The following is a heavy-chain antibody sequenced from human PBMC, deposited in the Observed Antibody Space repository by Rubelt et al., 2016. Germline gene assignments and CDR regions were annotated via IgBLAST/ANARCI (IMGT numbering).Heavy chain of an antibody. Sequence: EVQLVESGGGLVQPGRSLRLSCAASGFTFDDYAMHWVRQAPGRGLEWVSGTGTAGDTYYPGSLKGRFTVFREKAKKSLYLQMNSRKVEDTAVYYCARAQGGSHFPFDYWGQGTLVTVSS. CDR1: GFTFDDYA. D-gene: IGHD1-26*01. V-gene: IGHV3-13*01. CDR3: ARAQGGSHFPFDY. CDR2: TGTAGDT. J-gene: IGHJ4*02.